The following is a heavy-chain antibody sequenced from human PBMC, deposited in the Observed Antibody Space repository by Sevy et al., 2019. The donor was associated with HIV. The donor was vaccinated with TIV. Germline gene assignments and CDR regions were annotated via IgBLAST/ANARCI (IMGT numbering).Heavy chain of an antibody. CDR3: ARGGYYYDNAAYYALDS. D-gene: IGHD3-22*01. J-gene: IGHJ4*02. V-gene: IGHV3-33*08. Sequence: GGSLRLSCAASGFTFNSYSMHWIRQAPGKGLEWVATIWSDGAYQYHGDSVKGRFTISRDNSKNTLYLQMNNVRVEDTAVYYCARGGYYYDNAAYYALDSWGQGTLVTVSS. CDR1: GFTFNSYS. CDR2: IWSDGAYQ.